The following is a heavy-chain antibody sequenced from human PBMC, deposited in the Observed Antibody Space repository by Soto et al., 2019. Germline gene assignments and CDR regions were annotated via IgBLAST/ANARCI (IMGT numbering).Heavy chain of an antibody. D-gene: IGHD1-26*01. J-gene: IGHJ4*02. CDR2: IYYSGST. CDR1: GGSISSGCYY. CDR3: ARVGKGAIPAFDY. Sequence: QVQLQESGPGLVKPSQTLSLTCTVSGGSISSGCYYWSWIRQPPGKGLEWIGYIYYSGSTYYNPSVKSRVTISVDTSKNQFSLKLSSVTAAGTAVYCCARVGKGAIPAFDYWGQGTLVTVSS. V-gene: IGHV4-31*03.